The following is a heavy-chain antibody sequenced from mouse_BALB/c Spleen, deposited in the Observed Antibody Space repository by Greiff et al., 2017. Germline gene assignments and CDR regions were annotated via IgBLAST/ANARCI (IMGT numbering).Heavy chain of an antibody. CDR2: ISSGGGST. CDR1: GFAFSSYD. Sequence: DVQLVESGGGLVKPGGSLKLSCAASGFAFSSYDMSWVRQTPEKRLEWVAYISSGGGSTYYPDTVKGRFTISRDNAKNTLYLQMSSLKSEDTAMYYCARHRYEGNFDYWGQGTTLTVSS. V-gene: IGHV5-12-1*01. J-gene: IGHJ2*01. CDR3: ARHRYEGNFDY. D-gene: IGHD2-14*01.